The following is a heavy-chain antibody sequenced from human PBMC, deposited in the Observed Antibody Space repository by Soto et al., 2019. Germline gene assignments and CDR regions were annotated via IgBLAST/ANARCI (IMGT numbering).Heavy chain of an antibody. J-gene: IGHJ4*02. CDR3: VHRRSGGSGTFFDY. CDR2: IYWDDDK. Sequence: QITLKESGPPLVKPTQTHTLTCIFSGFSRSTSGMSVSWIRQPPGKALEWLALIYWDDDKRYSPSLKGRLTIIKDTSKNQVVLTMTNMDPVDTATYYCVHRRSGGSGTFFDYWGQGTLVTVSS. D-gene: IGHD3-10*01. V-gene: IGHV2-5*02. CDR1: GFSRSTSGMS.